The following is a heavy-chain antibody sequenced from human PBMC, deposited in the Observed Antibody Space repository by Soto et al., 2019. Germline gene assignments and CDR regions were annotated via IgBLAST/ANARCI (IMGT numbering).Heavy chain of an antibody. J-gene: IGHJ6*02. CDR3: ARRRLWFGSDYYYYGMDV. Sequence: ESLKISCKGSGYSFTSYWIGWVRQMPGKGLEWMGIIYPGGSDTRYSPSFQGQVTISADKSISTAYLQWSSLKASDTAMYYCARRRLWFGSDYYYYGMDVWGQGTTVTVSS. V-gene: IGHV5-51*01. CDR2: IYPGGSDT. CDR1: GYSFTSYW. D-gene: IGHD3-10*01.